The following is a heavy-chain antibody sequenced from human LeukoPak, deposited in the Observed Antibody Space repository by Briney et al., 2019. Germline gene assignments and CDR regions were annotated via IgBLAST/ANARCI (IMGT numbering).Heavy chain of an antibody. CDR1: GFTFSTYW. CDR3: ARDFRGSLGY. CDR2: VKQDGSEK. D-gene: IGHD1-26*01. J-gene: IGHJ4*02. Sequence: GGSLRLSCAASGFTFSTYWMSWVRQAPGKGLEWVANVKQDGSEKYYVDSVKGRFSISRDNAKNSLYLQLNSLRAEDTAVYYCARDFRGSLGYWGQGTLVTVSS. V-gene: IGHV3-7*01.